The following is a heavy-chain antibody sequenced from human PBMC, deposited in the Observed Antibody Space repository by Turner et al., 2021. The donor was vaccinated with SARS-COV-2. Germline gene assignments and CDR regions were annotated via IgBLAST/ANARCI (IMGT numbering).Heavy chain of an antibody. Sequence: QVQLQESGQGLVRHSETLSLPCTVSGGSISSKSWRWIRQSPGRGLEWIGYFYKIGSIDYNPTLRSRVTISVDTSKNQLSLNLISVTAADTAVYYCARHQGSASGYDHGMNVWGQGTAVIVSS. V-gene: IGHV4-59*08. CDR2: FYKIGSI. CDR3: ARHQGSASGYDHGMNV. CDR1: GGSISSKS. D-gene: IGHD1-26*01. J-gene: IGHJ6*02.